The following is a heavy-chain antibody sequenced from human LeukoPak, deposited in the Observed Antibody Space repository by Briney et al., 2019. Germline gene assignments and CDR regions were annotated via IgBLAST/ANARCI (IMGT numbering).Heavy chain of an antibody. CDR2: ISGNGGDI. J-gene: IGHJ4*02. V-gene: IGHV3-11*01. Sequence: GGSLRLSCAASGFSFGGHYMSWMRQAPGKGPEWISYISGNGGDIAYADSVKGRFTISRDNAKNSLYLQMDSLRVDDTAVYYCAKVGTEVDLWGQGTLVSVSS. CDR1: GFSFGGHY. CDR3: AKVGTEVDL. D-gene: IGHD1-1*01.